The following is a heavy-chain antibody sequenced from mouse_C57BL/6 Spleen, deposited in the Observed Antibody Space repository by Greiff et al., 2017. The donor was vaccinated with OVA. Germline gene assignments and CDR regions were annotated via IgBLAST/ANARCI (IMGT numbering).Heavy chain of an antibody. CDR2: INPNNGGT. Sequence: EVKLMESGPELVKPGASVKMSCKASGYTFTDYNMHWVKQSHGKSLEWIGYINPNNGGTSYNQKFKGKATLTVNKSSSTAYMELRSLTSEDSAVYYCAEEDPNWYFDVWGTGTTVTVSS. J-gene: IGHJ1*03. CDR3: AEEDPNWYFDV. V-gene: IGHV1-22*01. CDR1: GYTFTDYN.